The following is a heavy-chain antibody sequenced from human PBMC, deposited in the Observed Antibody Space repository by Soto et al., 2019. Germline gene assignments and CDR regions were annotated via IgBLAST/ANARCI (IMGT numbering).Heavy chain of an antibody. CDR3: ASTRDYFDY. D-gene: IGHD1-1*01. J-gene: IGHJ4*02. CDR2: INHSGSS. V-gene: IGHV4-34*09. Sequence: PSETLSLTCAVYGGSFSGYYWSWIRQPPGKGLEWIGEINHSGSSSYNLSLKGRLTISVDTSKNQFSLKLSSVTAADTAVYYCASTRDYFDYWGQGILVTVSS. CDR1: GGSFSGYY.